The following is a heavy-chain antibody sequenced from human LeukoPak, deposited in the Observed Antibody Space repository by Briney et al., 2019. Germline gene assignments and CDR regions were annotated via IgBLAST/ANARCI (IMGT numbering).Heavy chain of an antibody. CDR3: AHYGDYRFMYYFDY. CDR1: GFSLTTSGVG. Sequence: ESGPTLVNPTQILTLTCSFSGFSLTTSGVGVGWIRQSPGKALEWLALIYWNNDNRYSPSLKTRLTITKDTSKNQVVLTMTEMDPVDTATYYCAHYGDYRFMYYFDYWGQGTLVTVSS. J-gene: IGHJ4*02. CDR2: IYWNNDN. D-gene: IGHD4-17*01. V-gene: IGHV2-5*01.